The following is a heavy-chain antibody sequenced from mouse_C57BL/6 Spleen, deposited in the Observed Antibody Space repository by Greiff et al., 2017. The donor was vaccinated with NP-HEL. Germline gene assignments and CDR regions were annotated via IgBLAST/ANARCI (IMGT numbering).Heavy chain of an antibody. CDR2: ISSGSSTI. Sequence: DVKLVESGGGLVKPGGSLKLSCAASGFTFSDYGMHWVRQAPEKGLEWVAYISSGSSTIYYADTVKGRFTISRDNAKNTLFLQMTSLRAEDTAMYYCAGPAWFAYWGQGTLVTVSA. J-gene: IGHJ3*01. CDR3: AGPAWFAY. V-gene: IGHV5-17*01. CDR1: GFTFSDYG.